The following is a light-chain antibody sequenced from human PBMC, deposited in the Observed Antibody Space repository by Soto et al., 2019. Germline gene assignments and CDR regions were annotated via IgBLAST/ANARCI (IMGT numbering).Light chain of an antibody. Sequence: EIVFTQSPASLSLSPGERATLSCRASQSVDSHLVWYQQKPGQAPRLLIFGASNRATGIPARFSGSGSGTDFTLAINRLEPDDFAVYYCQQRSDWPITFGQGTRLEIK. CDR2: GAS. CDR1: QSVDSH. V-gene: IGKV3-11*01. CDR3: QQRSDWPIT. J-gene: IGKJ5*01.